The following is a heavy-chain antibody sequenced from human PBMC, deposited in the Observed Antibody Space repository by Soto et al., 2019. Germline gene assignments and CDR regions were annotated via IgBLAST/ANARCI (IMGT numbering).Heavy chain of an antibody. V-gene: IGHV1-3*01. J-gene: IGHJ6*02. Sequence: ASVKVSCKASGYTFTSYAMHWVRQAPGQRLEWMGWINAGNGNTKYSQKFQGRVTITRDTSASTAYMELSSLRSEDTAVYYCARQWAYYDFWCGYSTNYYYYGIDVWAQGNTVTVSS. CDR3: ARQWAYYDFWCGYSTNYYYYGIDV. CDR1: GYTFTSYA. D-gene: IGHD3-3*01. CDR2: INAGNGNT.